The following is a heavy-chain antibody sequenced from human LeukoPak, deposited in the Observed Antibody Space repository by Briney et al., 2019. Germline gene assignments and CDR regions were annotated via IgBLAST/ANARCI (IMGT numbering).Heavy chain of an antibody. CDR1: GYTFTGYY. V-gene: IGHV1-2*02. CDR2: INPNRGGT. CDR3: ASTFMVRGVMVYFDY. D-gene: IGHD3-10*01. Sequence: GASVKVSCKASGYTFTGYYMHWVRQAPAQGLEWMGWINPNRGGTNYAQKFQGRVTMTRDTSISTAYMELSRLRSDDTAVYYCASTFMVRGVMVYFDYWGQGTLVTVSS. J-gene: IGHJ4*02.